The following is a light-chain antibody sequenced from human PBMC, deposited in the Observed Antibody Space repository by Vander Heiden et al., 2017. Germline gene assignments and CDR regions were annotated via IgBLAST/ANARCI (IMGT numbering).Light chain of an antibody. CDR3: SQRSNWPT. J-gene: IGKJ4*01. V-gene: IGKV3-11*01. CDR1: RSVSSF. Sequence: IVLTQSPATLSFSPGDRAILPFRAGRSVSSFLAWYQQKPGQAPRLLIYGASNRATGIPGRFSGNGSGTDFTLTISSLEPEDFAVYYCSQRSNWPTFGGGTKVEI. CDR2: GAS.